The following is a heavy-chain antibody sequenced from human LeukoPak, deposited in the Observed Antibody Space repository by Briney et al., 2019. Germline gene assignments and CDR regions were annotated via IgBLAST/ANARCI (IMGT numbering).Heavy chain of an antibody. Sequence: QAGGSLRLSCAASGFTFSDYAMTWILQAPGKGLEWVSTISGSGISTYFADSVKGRFTISRDNSRNTLFLQMNSLRAEDTALFYCAKGDNNILTGYYNSFDSWGQGTLVTVSS. J-gene: IGHJ4*02. D-gene: IGHD3-9*01. V-gene: IGHV3-23*01. CDR2: ISGSGIST. CDR3: AKGDNNILTGYYNSFDS. CDR1: GFTFSDYA.